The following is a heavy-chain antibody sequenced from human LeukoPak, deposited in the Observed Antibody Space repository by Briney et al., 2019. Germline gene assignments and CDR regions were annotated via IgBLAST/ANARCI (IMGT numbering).Heavy chain of an antibody. V-gene: IGHV3-30*02. CDR1: GFTFSSYG. CDR2: IRYDGSNK. J-gene: IGHJ6*03. CDR3: AKVEQWLVREGYYMNV. D-gene: IGHD6-19*01. Sequence: GGSLRLSCAASGFTFSSYGMHWVRQAPGKGLEWVAFIRYDGSNKYYGDSVKGRFTISRDNSKNTLYLQMNRLRAEDTAVYYRAKVEQWLVREGYYMNVWSKRSTVTISS.